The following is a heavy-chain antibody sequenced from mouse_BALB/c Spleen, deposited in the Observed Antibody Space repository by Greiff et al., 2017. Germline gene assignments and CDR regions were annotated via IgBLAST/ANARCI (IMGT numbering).Heavy chain of an antibody. CDR1: GYSITSDYA. Sequence: DVQLQESGPGLVKPSQSLSLTCTVTGYSITSDYAWNWIRQFPGNKLEWMGYISYSGSTSYNPSLKSRISITRDTSKNQFFLQLNSVTTEDTATYYCARRGGVRRAMDYWGQGTSVTVSS. CDR3: ARRGGVRRAMDY. CDR2: ISYSGST. J-gene: IGHJ4*01. V-gene: IGHV3-2*02. D-gene: IGHD2-14*01.